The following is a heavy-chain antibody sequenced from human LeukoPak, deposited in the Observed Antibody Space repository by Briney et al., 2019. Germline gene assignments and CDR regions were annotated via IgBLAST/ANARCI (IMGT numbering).Heavy chain of an antibody. V-gene: IGHV3-48*03. D-gene: IGHD2-21*02. J-gene: IGHJ3*02. Sequence: GGSLRLSCVGSGFSFGSYEFNWVRQAPGKGLEWVSYISDIGTTTHYADSVKGRFTIFRDNAKNSVYLLMDSLMAEDTAIYYCARDRSKVTAYDDALGIWGQGTMVTVSS. CDR2: ISDIGTTT. CDR1: GFSFGSYE. CDR3: ARDRSKVTAYDDALGI.